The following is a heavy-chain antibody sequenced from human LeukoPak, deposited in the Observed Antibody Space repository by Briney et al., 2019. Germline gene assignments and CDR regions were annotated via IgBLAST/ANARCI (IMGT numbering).Heavy chain of an antibody. CDR1: GGSISSYY. Sequence: SETLSLTCTVSGGSISSYYWSWIRQPAGKGLEWIGRIYTSGSTNYNPSLKSRVTISVDTSKNQFSLKLSSVTAADTAVYFCAERSAYESLFDYWGQGTLVTVSS. J-gene: IGHJ4*02. V-gene: IGHV4-4*07. CDR3: AERSAYESLFDY. CDR2: IYTSGST. D-gene: IGHD5-12*01.